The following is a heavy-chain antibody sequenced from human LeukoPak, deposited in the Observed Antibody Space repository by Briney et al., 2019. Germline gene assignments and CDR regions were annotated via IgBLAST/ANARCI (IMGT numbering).Heavy chain of an antibody. V-gene: IGHV3-74*01. D-gene: IGHD6-13*01. J-gene: IGHJ5*02. CDR3: CGSEGYGSPTNWFDP. Sequence: PGGSLRLSCAASGFIFSSYWIHWVRHAPGKGLAWVSRINTDGSSTSYADSVKGRFTISRGNAKSSLSLQMNSLRAEDTAVYYCCGSEGYGSPTNWFDPWGQGTLVTVSS. CDR2: INTDGSST. CDR1: GFIFSSYW.